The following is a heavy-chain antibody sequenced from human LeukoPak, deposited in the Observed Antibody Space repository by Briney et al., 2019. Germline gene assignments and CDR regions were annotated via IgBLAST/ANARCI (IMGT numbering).Heavy chain of an antibody. J-gene: IGHJ4*02. CDR2: IWYDGSNK. CDR3: ATVPRSSGWYILDS. CDR1: GFTFRTFG. D-gene: IGHD6-19*01. Sequence: GRSLRLSCAASGFTFRTFGMHWVRQAPGKGLEWLAVIWYDGSNKYYTDSVKGRFTISRDNTKNTLFLQMNSLRADDTAVYYCATVPRSSGWYILDSWGQGTLVTVSS. V-gene: IGHV3-33*01.